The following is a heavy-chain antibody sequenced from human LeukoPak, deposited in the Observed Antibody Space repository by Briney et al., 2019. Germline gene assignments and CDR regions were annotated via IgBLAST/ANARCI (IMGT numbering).Heavy chain of an antibody. Sequence: SVKVSCTASGGTFSSYAISWVRQAPGQGLEWMGRIIPILGIANYAQKFQGRVTITADKSTSTAYMELSSLRSEDTAVYYCATRRSYYYDRPFDYWGQGTLVTVSS. J-gene: IGHJ4*02. CDR1: GGTFSSYA. D-gene: IGHD3-22*01. V-gene: IGHV1-69*04. CDR2: IIPILGIA. CDR3: ATRRSYYYDRPFDY.